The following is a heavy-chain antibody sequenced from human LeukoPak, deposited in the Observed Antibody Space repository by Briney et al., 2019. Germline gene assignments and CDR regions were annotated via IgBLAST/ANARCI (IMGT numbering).Heavy chain of an antibody. D-gene: IGHD7-27*01. Sequence: GGSLRLSCAASGFTFSSSGMHWVRQAPGKGLEWVAVIWYDGSNKYYGDSVKGRFTISRDNSKNTLYLQMNSLRAEDTAVYYCARGSNGFDYWGQGTLVTVSS. J-gene: IGHJ4*02. CDR3: ARGSNGFDY. CDR2: IWYDGSNK. CDR1: GFTFSSSG. V-gene: IGHV3-33*01.